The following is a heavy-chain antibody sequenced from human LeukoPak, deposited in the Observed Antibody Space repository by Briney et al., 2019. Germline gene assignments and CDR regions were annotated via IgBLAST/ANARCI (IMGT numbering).Heavy chain of an antibody. CDR2: MYLSGTT. Sequence: SSGTLSLTCTVSGDSINSLDLWSWVRQPPGKGLEWIGEMYLSGTTHSNPSVKSRVTISIDKSKNQFFLNLSSVTAADTAVYYCAGLVGRYSSGLYYYYFDYWGQGTLVTVSS. J-gene: IGHJ4*02. CDR1: GDSINSLDL. D-gene: IGHD3-22*01. V-gene: IGHV4-4*02. CDR3: AGLVGRYSSGLYYYYFDY.